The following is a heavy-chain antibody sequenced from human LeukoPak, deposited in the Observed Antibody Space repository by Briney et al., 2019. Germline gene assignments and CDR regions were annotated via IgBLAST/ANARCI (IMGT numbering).Heavy chain of an antibody. D-gene: IGHD4-23*01. J-gene: IGHJ5*02. CDR3: ARSVFYGGNSRWFDP. CDR2: IWYDGSNK. Sequence: GGSLRLSCAASGFTFSSYGMHWVRQAPGKGLEWVAVIWYDGSNKYYADSVKGRFTISRDNSKNTLYLQMNSLRAEDTAVYYCARSVFYGGNSRWFDPWGQGTLVTVSS. V-gene: IGHV3-33*01. CDR1: GFTFSSYG.